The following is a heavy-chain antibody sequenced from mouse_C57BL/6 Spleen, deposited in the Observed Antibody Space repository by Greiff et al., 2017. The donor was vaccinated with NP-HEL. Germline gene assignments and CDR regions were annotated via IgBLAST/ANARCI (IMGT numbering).Heavy chain of an antibody. CDR1: GYTFTEYT. V-gene: IGHV1-62-2*01. J-gene: IGHJ2*01. CDR3: ARHGDYDDDAPYYYGG. D-gene: IGHD2-4*01. Sequence: QVHVKQSGAELVKPGASVKLSCKASGYTFTEYTIHWVKQRPGQGLEWIGWFYPGSGSIKYNEKFKDKATLTADKSSSTVYMELSRLTSEDSAVYFCARHGDYDDDAPYYYGGWGQGTTLTVAS. CDR2: FYPGSGSI.